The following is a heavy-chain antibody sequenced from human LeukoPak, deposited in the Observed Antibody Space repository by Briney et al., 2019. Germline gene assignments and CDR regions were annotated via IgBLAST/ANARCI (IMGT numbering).Heavy chain of an antibody. V-gene: IGHV1-46*01. CDR2: INPSGGST. J-gene: IGHJ3*02. D-gene: IGHD5-24*01. CDR3: ARGGWLQFDAFDI. Sequence: GASVKVSCKASGYTFPSYYMHWVRQAPGQGLEWMGIINPSGGSTTYAQKFQGRVTMTRDTSTRTVNMDLNSLRSEDTAVYYCARGGWLQFDAFDIWGQGTMVTVSS. CDR1: GYTFPSYY.